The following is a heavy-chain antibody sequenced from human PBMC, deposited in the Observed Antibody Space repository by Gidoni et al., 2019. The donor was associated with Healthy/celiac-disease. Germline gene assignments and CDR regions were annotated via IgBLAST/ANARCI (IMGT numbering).Heavy chain of an antibody. J-gene: IGHJ4*02. Sequence: QVQLQQWGAGLLKPSETLSLTCAVYGGSFSGYYWSWIRQPPGKGLEWIGEINHSGSTNYHPSLKSRVTISVDTSKNQFSLKLSSVTAADTAVYYCARGREDIVVVGPKPFDYWGQGTLVTVSS. CDR2: INHSGST. CDR1: GGSFSGYY. D-gene: IGHD2-15*01. V-gene: IGHV4-34*01. CDR3: ARGREDIVVVGPKPFDY.